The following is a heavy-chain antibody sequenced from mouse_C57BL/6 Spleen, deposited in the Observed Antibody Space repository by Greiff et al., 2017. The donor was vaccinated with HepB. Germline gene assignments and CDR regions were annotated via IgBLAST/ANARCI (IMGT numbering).Heavy chain of an antibody. J-gene: IGHJ4*01. D-gene: IGHD1-1*01. V-gene: IGHV2-5*01. CDR1: GFSLTSYG. CDR2: IWRGGST. CDR3: AKNSLITTVVADAMDY. Sequence: QVQLQQSGPGLVQPSQRLSITCTVSGFSLTSYGVHWVRQSPGKGLEWLGVIWRGGSTDYNAAFMSRLSITKDNSKSQVFFKMNSLQADDTAIYYCAKNSLITTVVADAMDYWGQGTSVTVSS.